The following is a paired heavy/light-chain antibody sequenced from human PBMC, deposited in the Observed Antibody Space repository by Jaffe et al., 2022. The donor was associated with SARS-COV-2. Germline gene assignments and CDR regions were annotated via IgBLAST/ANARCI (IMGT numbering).Light chain of an antibody. CDR3: QQYDNLPLT. V-gene: IGKV1-33*01. CDR1: QDISHY. Sequence: IQMTQSPSSLSASVGDRVTITCQASQDISHYLNWFQQKPGRAPRLLIYDASNLGTGVPSRFSGRGSGTNFTITISSLQPEDFATYSCQQYDNLPLTFGGGTKVEIK. CDR2: DAS. J-gene: IGKJ4*01.
Heavy chain of an antibody. CDR3: TTDPLYHFWTGDKTGGTHV. CDR1: GFTFSRAW. CDR2: IKSKSEYEAA. Sequence: EVQLVESGGGLVEPGGSLRLSCVVSGFTFSRAWMNWVRQAPGKGLEWVARIKSKSEYEAADYPASVRGRFTITRDDSENTLYLQLTSLKAEDTAVYYCTTDPLYHFWTGDKTGGTHVWGQGTTVTVSS. D-gene: IGHD3-3*02. V-gene: IGHV3-15*01. J-gene: IGHJ6*02.